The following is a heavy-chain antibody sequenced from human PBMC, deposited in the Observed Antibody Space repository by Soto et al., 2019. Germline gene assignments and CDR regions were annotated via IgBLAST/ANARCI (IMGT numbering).Heavy chain of an antibody. V-gene: IGHV5-51*01. D-gene: IGHD1-26*01. CDR2: IYPPDSDT. CDR1: GYTFTSYW. J-gene: IGHJ4*02. CDR3: ARQRSGATMGVYFDY. Sequence: PGESLKISCKASGYTFTSYWIGWVRQMPGKGLEWMGTIYPPDSDTRYSPSFQGQVTISADKSISSAYLQWSSLKASDTAIFYFARQRSGATMGVYFDYWGQGTLVTVSS.